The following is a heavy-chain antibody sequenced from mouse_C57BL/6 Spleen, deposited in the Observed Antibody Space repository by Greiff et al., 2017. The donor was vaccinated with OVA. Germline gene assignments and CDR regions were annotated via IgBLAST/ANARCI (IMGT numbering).Heavy chain of an antibody. Sequence: QVQLQQPGAELVKPGASVKLSCKASGYTFTSYWMHWVKQRPGRGLEWIGRIDPNGGGPKYNEKFKSKATLTVDKPSSTAYMQLSSLTSEDSAVYYCARGEIYYYGSSYGDYFDYWGQGTTLTVSS. J-gene: IGHJ2*01. D-gene: IGHD1-1*01. CDR1: GYTFTSYW. CDR3: ARGEIYYYGSSYGDYFDY. CDR2: IDPNGGGP. V-gene: IGHV1-72*01.